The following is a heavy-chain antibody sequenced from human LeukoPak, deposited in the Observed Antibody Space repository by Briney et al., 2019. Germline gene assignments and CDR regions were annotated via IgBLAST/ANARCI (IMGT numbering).Heavy chain of an antibody. CDR2: IFYSGST. CDR1: TGSICGHY. D-gene: IGHD6-13*01. V-gene: IGHV4-59*11. Sequence: SETLSLTCTVSTGSICGHYWSWIRQPPGKAREWIGPIFYSGSTNYNPSLTSRVTISVDTSKNQFSLKLSSVSAADTAVYYCARVRSSSXXSXWYIDL. CDR3: ARVRSSSXXSXWYIDL. J-gene: IGHJ2*01.